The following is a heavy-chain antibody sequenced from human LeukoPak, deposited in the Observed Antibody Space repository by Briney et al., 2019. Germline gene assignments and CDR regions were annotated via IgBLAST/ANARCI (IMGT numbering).Heavy chain of an antibody. CDR3: ARVRSRQLPDAFDI. J-gene: IGHJ3*02. Sequence: SQTLSLTCTVSGDSISSGDYYWSWIRQPPGKGLEWIGYIYYSGSTYYSPSLKSRPTISVDTSKNQFSLKLSSVTAADTAVYYCARVRSRQLPDAFDIWGQGTMVTVSS. V-gene: IGHV4-30-4*01. CDR1: GDSISSGDYY. CDR2: IYYSGST. D-gene: IGHD1-26*01.